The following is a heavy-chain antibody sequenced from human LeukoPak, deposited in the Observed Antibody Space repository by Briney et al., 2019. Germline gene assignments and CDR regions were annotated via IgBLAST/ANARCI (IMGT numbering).Heavy chain of an antibody. CDR1: GFTVSSNY. Sequence: GGSLRLSCAASGFTVSSNYMSWVRQAPGKGLEWVSVIYSGGSTYYADSVKGRFTISRDNSKNTLYLQMNSLRAEDTAVYYCARLEPDPYDSSGYYYPTKLRKNYYFDYWGQGTLVTVSS. V-gene: IGHV3-53*01. D-gene: IGHD3-22*01. CDR3: ARLEPDPYDSSGYYYPTKLRKNYYFDY. J-gene: IGHJ4*02. CDR2: IYSGGST.